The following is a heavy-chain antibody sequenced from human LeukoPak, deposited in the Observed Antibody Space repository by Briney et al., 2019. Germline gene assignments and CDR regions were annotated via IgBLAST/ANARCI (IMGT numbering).Heavy chain of an antibody. D-gene: IGHD1-26*01. V-gene: IGHV3-23*01. CDR3: AKGLRGIYDY. Sequence: GGSLRLSCAASGFTFNSYAMTWVRQAPEKGLEWVSSISDSGVSTYYADSVKGRFTIPRDNSKNTLYLQMNSLRAEDTALYYCAKGLRGIYDYWGQGTLVTVSS. J-gene: IGHJ4*02. CDR1: GFTFNSYA. CDR2: ISDSGVST.